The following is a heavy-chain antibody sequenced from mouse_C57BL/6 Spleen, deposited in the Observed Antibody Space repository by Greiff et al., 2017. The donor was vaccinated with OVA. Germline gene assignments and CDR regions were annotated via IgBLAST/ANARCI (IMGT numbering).Heavy chain of an antibody. D-gene: IGHD1-1*01. V-gene: IGHV1-9*01. J-gene: IGHJ4*01. CDR2: ILPGSGST. CDR1: GYTFTGYW. CDR3: ARGIFITTVVATSMDY. Sequence: VHLVESGAELMKPGASVKLSCKATGYTFTGYWIEWVKQRPGHGLEWIGEILPGSGSTNYNEKFKGKATFTADTSSNTAYMQLSSLTTEDSAIYYCARGIFITTVVATSMDYWGQGTSVTVSS.